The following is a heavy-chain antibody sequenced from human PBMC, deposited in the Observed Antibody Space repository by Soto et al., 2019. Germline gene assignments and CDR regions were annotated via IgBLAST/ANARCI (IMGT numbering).Heavy chain of an antibody. CDR3: AKEARSRAVTATRVYGMDV. V-gene: IGHV3-30*18. Sequence: QVNLVESGGGVVQPGRSLRLSCAASGFTFSDYGMHWVRQAPGKGLEWVAAISQDGSNKFYGDSVKGRFTISRDNSKNTLLLQTDSLRDEDTAVYFCAKEARSRAVTATRVYGMDVWGQGTTVAVSS. J-gene: IGHJ6*02. D-gene: IGHD1-26*01. CDR1: GFTFSDYG. CDR2: ISQDGSNK.